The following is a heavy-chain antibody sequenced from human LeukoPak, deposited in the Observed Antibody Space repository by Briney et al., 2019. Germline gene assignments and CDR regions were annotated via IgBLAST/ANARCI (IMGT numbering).Heavy chain of an antibody. J-gene: IGHJ4*02. D-gene: IGHD3-22*01. CDR2: IKQDGSEK. Sequence: GGSLRLSCAASGFTFSSYWMSWVRQAPGKGLEWVANIKQDGSEKYYVDSVKGRFTISRDNAKNSLYLQMNSLRAEDTAIYYCARDEGSSGYYSQGDYWGQGTLVTVSS. V-gene: IGHV3-7*01. CDR1: GFTFSSYW. CDR3: ARDEGSSGYYSQGDY.